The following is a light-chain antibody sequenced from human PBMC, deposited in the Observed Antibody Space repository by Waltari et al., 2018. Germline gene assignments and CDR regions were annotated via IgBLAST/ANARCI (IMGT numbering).Light chain of an antibody. CDR3: MQGTHWPWT. J-gene: IGKJ1*01. CDR1: QSLVHSDGNTY. CDR2: RVS. V-gene: IGKV2-30*02. Sequence: DVVMTQSPLSLPVTLGQPASISCRSSQSLVHSDGNTYLNWFQQRPGQSPRRLFYRVSNRDSWGPDRFSGSGSGTDFTLKISRVEAEDVGVYYCMQGTHWPWTFGQGTKVEIK.